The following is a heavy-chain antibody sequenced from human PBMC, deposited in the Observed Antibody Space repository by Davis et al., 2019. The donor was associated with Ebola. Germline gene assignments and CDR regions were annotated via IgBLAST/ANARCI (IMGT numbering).Heavy chain of an antibody. CDR2: IYHSGST. J-gene: IGHJ3*02. CDR3: ARGLMTYYYDSSGYYVVADAFDI. D-gene: IGHD3-22*01. Sequence: MPSETLSLTCTVSGDSIRNYYWTWIRQPPGKGLEWIGYIYHSGSTYYNPSLKSRVTISVDRSKNQFSLKLSSVTAADTAVYYCARGLMTYYYDSSGYYVVADAFDIWGQGTMVTVSS. V-gene: IGHV4-30-2*01. CDR1: GDSIRNYY.